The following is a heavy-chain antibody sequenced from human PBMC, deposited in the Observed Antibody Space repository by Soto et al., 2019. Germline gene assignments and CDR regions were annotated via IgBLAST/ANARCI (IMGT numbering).Heavy chain of an antibody. D-gene: IGHD5-18*01. CDR2: IYYSGST. J-gene: IGHJ6*02. CDR3: ASPTRYSYGYRYGMDV. V-gene: IGHV4-39*01. CDR1: GGSISSSSYY. Sequence: SETLSLTCTVSGGSISSSSYYWGWIRQPPGKGLEWIGSIYYSGSTYYNPSLKSRVTISVDTSKNQFSLKLSSVTAADTAVYYCASPTRYSYGYRYGMDVWGQGTTVTVSS.